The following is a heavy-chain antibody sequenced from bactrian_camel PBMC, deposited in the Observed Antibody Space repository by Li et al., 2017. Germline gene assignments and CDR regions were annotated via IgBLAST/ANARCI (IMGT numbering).Heavy chain of an antibody. J-gene: IGHJ4*01. V-gene: IGHV3S53*01. D-gene: IGHD2*01. CDR2: IDRGGRI. CDR1: TSTTNTNC. CDR3: AVSIWRAPDIEERHYNI. Sequence: VQLVESGGGLVPPGGSLRLSCAASTSTTNTNCMGWFRQGQGKEREGLAAIDRGGRITYAASVKGRFTISKDNANNTLYLQMNSLKPEDTAMYYCAVSIWRAPDIEERHYNIWGQGTQVTIS.